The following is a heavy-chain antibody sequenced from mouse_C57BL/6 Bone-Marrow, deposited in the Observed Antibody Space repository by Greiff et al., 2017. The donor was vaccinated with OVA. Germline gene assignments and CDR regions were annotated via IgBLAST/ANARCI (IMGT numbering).Heavy chain of an antibody. J-gene: IGHJ4*01. Sequence: DVKLQESGTVLARPGASVKMSCKTSGYTFTSYWMHWVKQRPGQGLEWIGAIYPGNSDTSYNQKFKGKAKLTAVTSASTAYMELSSLTNEDSAVYYCTRKFHYYGSSSYAMDYWGQGTSVTVSS. D-gene: IGHD1-1*01. CDR2: IYPGNSDT. CDR1: GYTFTSYW. V-gene: IGHV1-5*01. CDR3: TRKFHYYGSSSYAMDY.